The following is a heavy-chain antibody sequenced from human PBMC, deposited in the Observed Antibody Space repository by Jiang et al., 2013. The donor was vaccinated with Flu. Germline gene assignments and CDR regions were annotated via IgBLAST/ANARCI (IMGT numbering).Heavy chain of an antibody. Sequence: GLVQPGGSLRLSCAASGFTFNNYAMSWVRQAPGKGLEWVANIKQDGSEKSYVDSVKGRFTITRDNAKSSQYLQMNSLTAEDTAVYYCAREGAGGFDYWGQGTLVTVSS. CDR3: AREGAGGFDY. CDR2: IKQDGSEK. J-gene: IGHJ4*02. D-gene: IGHD3-16*01. V-gene: IGHV3-7*03. CDR1: GFTFNNYA.